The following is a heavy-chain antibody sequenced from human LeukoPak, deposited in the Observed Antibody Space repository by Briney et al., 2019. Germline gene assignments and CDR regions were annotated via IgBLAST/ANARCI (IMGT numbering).Heavy chain of an antibody. D-gene: IGHD2-2*01. V-gene: IGHV4-34*01. Sequence: PSETLSLTCAVSGGSISSGGYSWSWIRQPPGKGLEWIGEINHSGSTNYNPSLKSRVTISVDTSKSQFSLKLSSVTAADTAVYYCAGKYQLLMEPGIAAMQRAGDPAFDYWGQGTLVTVSS. CDR1: GGSISSGGYS. J-gene: IGHJ4*02. CDR2: INHSGST. CDR3: AGKYQLLMEPGIAAMQRAGDPAFDY.